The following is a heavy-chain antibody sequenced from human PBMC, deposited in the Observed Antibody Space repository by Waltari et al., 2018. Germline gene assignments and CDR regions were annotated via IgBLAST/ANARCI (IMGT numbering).Heavy chain of an antibody. CDR1: GYSFTSYG. CDR2: ISGYNGVT. J-gene: IGHJ4*02. CDR3: ARRGFCTNGVCNLDY. V-gene: IGHV1-18*01. Sequence: QVQLVQSGAEVKKPGASVKVSCKDSGYSFTSYGIRWVRQATAQGLEWMGWISGYNGVTQYAQKLQDRVTIATYTSTTTAYMELRSLRSDDTAVYYCARRGFCTNGVCNLDYWGQGTLVTVSS. D-gene: IGHD2-8*01.